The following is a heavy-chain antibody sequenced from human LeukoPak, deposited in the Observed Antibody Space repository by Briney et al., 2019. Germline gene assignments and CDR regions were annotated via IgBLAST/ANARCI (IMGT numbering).Heavy chain of an antibody. CDR1: GFTFSSYG. CDR3: ASVRRGFGESSKYYAYYYMGV. J-gene: IGHJ6*03. D-gene: IGHD3-10*01. V-gene: IGHV4-39*01. CDR2: IYYSGST. Sequence: GTLRLSCAASGFTFSSYGMTWVRQPPGKGLEWIGNIYYSGSTYYNPSLKSRVTISLDTSKNQFSLKLSSVTAADTAVYYCASVRRGFGESSKYYAYYYMGVWGKGTTVTISS.